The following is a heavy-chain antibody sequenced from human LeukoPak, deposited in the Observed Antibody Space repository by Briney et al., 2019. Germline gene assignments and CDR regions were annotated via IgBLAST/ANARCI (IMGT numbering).Heavy chain of an antibody. CDR3: AREFSYYYYYMDV. CDR2: IYTSEST. Sequence: PSETLSLICTVSGDSISGYYWSWVRQPAGKGLEWIGRIYTSESTNYNPSLKGRVTMSIDTSKNQFSLKLSSVTAADTAVYYCAREFSYYYYYMDVWGKGTTVTVSS. CDR1: GDSISGYY. J-gene: IGHJ6*03. V-gene: IGHV4-4*07.